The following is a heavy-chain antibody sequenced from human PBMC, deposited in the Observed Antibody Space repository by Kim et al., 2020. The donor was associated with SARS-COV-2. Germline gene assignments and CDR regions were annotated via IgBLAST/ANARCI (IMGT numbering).Heavy chain of an antibody. Sequence: GGSLRLSCAASGFTFSSYGMHWVRQATGKGLEWVAVISYDGSNKYYADSVKGRFTISRDNSKNTLYLQMNSLRADDTAVYYCAKPFPMTTGFDYWGQGTLVTVSS. CDR1: GFTFSSYG. CDR3: AKPFPMTTGFDY. J-gene: IGHJ4*02. D-gene: IGHD4-17*01. CDR2: ISYDGSNK. V-gene: IGHV3-30*18.